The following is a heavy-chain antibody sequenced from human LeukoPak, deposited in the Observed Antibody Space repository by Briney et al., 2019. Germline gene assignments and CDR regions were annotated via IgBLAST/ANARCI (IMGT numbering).Heavy chain of an antibody. V-gene: IGHV4-59*01. CDR2: IYYSGST. D-gene: IGHD3-10*01. Sequence: PSETLSLTCTVSGGSISSYYWSWIRQPPGKGLEWIGYIYYSGSTNYNPSLKSRVTISVDTSKNQFSLKLSSVTAADTAVYYCARGGFGDADYYYYYMDVWGKGTTVTVSS. CDR1: GGSISSYY. J-gene: IGHJ6*03. CDR3: ARGGFGDADYYYYYMDV.